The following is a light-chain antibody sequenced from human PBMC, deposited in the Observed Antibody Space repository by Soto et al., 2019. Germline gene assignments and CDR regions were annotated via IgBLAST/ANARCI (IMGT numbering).Light chain of an antibody. V-gene: IGLV1-40*01. CDR1: STNIGAGYD. J-gene: IGLJ2*01. CDR3: QSYASSLYVV. Sequence: QSVLTQPPSVSGAPGQRVTISCTGSSTNIGAGYDVHWYQQLPGTAPKLLIYGNSNRPSGVPDRFSGSKSGTSASLAITGLQAEDEADYYCQSYASSLYVVFGGGTKVTVL. CDR2: GNS.